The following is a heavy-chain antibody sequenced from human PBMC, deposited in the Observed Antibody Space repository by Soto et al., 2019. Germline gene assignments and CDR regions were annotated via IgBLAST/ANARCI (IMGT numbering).Heavy chain of an antibody. CDR2: IIPIFGTA. CDR3: ARDGSPYYDSSGYYY. D-gene: IGHD3-22*01. V-gene: IGHV1-69*13. CDR1: GCTFSSYA. Sequence: ASVKVSCKASGCTFSSYAISWVREAPGQGLEWMGGIIPIFGTANYAQKFQGRVTITADESTSTAYMELSSLRSEDTAVYYCARDGSPYYDSSGYYYWGQGPMVTVSS. J-gene: IGHJ4*02.